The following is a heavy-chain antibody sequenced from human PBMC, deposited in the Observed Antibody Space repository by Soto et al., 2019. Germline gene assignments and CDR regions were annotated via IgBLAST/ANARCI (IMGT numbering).Heavy chain of an antibody. Sequence: PGGSLRLSCTVLGLTLTNENMNWVRHAPGKGLEWVSSISSRSTFINYADSVKGRFTISRDNDKGLVYLQLNSLRDEDTAVYYCARVLRAARIPNYYYYRMDVWGQGTTVTV. CDR3: ARVLRAARIPNYYYYRMDV. CDR2: ISSRSTFI. D-gene: IGHD6-6*01. V-gene: IGHV3-21*06. J-gene: IGHJ6*02. CDR1: GLTLTNEN.